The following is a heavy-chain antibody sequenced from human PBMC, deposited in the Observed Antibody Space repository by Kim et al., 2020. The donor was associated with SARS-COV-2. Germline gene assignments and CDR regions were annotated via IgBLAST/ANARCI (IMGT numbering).Heavy chain of an antibody. CDR3: ARDPNTDMTLDY. D-gene: IGHD5-18*01. Sequence: YAQKLQGRLTVTRDTSTSTVYMDLSSLSSEDTAVYYCARDPNTDMTLDYWGQGTLVTVSS. V-gene: IGHV1-46*01. J-gene: IGHJ4*02.